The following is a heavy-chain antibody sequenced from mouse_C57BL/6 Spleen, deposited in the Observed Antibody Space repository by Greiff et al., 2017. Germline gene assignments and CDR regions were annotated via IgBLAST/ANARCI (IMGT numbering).Heavy chain of an antibody. CDR1: GFTFSDYG. V-gene: IGHV5-17*01. J-gene: IGHJ4*01. Sequence: EVHLVESGGGLVKPGGSLKLSCAASGFTFSDYGMHWVRQAPEKGLEWVAYISSGSSTIYYADTVKGRFTISRDNAKNTLFLQMTSLRSEDTAMYYCARKSTTEALYAMDYWGQGTSVTVSS. D-gene: IGHD1-1*01. CDR3: ARKSTTEALYAMDY. CDR2: ISSGSSTI.